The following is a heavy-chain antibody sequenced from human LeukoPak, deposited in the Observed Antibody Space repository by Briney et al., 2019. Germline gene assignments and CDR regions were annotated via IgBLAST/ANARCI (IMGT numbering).Heavy chain of an antibody. CDR3: ARGESNYFGSKYLDY. J-gene: IGHJ4*02. CDR2: ISSTSNTI. Sequence: GGSPRLSCAASGFTFSDYYMSWVRQAPGKGLEWVAYISSTSNTIYYTDSLKGRFTISRDNAKTSLYLQMNSLRAEDTAVYYCARGESNYFGSKYLDYWGQGTLVTVSS. V-gene: IGHV3-11*01. D-gene: IGHD3-10*01. CDR1: GFTFSDYY.